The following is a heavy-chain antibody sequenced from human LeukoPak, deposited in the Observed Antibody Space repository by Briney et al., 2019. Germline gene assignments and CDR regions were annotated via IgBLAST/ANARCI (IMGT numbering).Heavy chain of an antibody. V-gene: IGHV1-24*01. CDR3: ARDGRPAYYGSGSYPSWFDP. CDR2: FDPEDGGT. CDR1: GYTLTELS. D-gene: IGHD3-10*01. Sequence: ASVKVSCKVSGYTLTELSMHWVRQAPGKGLEWMGGFDPEDGGTIYAQKFQGRVTITADESTSTAYMELSSLRSEDTAVYYCARDGRPAYYGSGSYPSWFDPWGQGTLVTVSS. J-gene: IGHJ5*02.